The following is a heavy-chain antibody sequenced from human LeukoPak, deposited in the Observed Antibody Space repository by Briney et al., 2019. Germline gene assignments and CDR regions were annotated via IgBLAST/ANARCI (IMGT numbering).Heavy chain of an antibody. D-gene: IGHD6-25*01. CDR3: VRLFGVRSAATVDYVRSKHPDFDY. J-gene: IGHJ4*02. CDR2: IYYSGST. V-gene: IGHV4-59*08. Sequence: SETLSLTCAVYGGSFSGYYWSWIRQPPGKGLEWIGYIYYSGSTNYNPSLKSRVTISVDTSKNQFSLKLSSVTAADTAVYYCVRLFGVRSAATVDYVRSKHPDFDYWGQGTLVTVSS. CDR1: GGSFSGYY.